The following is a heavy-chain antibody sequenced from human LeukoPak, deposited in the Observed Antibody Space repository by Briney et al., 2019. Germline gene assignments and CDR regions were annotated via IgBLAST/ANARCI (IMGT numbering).Heavy chain of an antibody. V-gene: IGHV3-48*01. J-gene: IGHJ3*02. CDR3: ARDSRNSWSTLRAFDI. CDR1: GFTVSSNY. D-gene: IGHD6-13*01. CDR2: ISSSSSTI. Sequence: PGGSLRLSCAASGFTVSSNYMSWVRQAPGKGLEWVSYISSSSSTIYYADSVKGRFTISRDNAKNSLYLQMNSLRAEDTAVYYCARDSRNSWSTLRAFDIWGQGTMVTVSS.